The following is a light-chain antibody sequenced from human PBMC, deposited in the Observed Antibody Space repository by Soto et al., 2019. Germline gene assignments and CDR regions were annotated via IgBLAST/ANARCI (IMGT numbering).Light chain of an antibody. CDR3: SSYGSTSTRYV. J-gene: IGLJ1*01. Sequence: QSALTQPASVSGSPGQSITISCTGTSSDVGGYDYVSWYQQYPGKAPKLMIYEVTYRPSGVSNRFSGSKSGNTASLTISGLRAEDEADYFCSSYGSTSTRYVFGTGTKVTVL. V-gene: IGLV2-14*01. CDR1: SSDVGGYDY. CDR2: EVT.